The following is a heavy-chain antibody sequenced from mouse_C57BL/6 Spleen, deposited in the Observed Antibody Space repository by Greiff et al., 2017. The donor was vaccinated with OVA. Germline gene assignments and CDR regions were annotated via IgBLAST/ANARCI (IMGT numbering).Heavy chain of an antibody. Sequence: QVQLQQPGAELVKPGASVKLSCKASGYTFTSYWMHWVKQRPGQGLEWIGMIHPNSGSTNYNEKFKSKATLTVDKSSSTAYMQLSSLTSEDSAVYDCARSYYYGSSYGYFDYWGQGTTLTVSS. D-gene: IGHD1-1*01. J-gene: IGHJ2*01. CDR2: IHPNSGST. V-gene: IGHV1-64*01. CDR1: GYTFTSYW. CDR3: ARSYYYGSSYGYFDY.